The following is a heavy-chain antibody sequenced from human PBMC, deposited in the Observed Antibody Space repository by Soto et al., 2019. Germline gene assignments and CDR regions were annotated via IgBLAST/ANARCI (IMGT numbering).Heavy chain of an antibody. D-gene: IGHD2-2*01. CDR2: IYLNDDK. J-gene: IGHJ5*02. CDR1: WFSLTTSVVG. Sequence: VSGPTRLNPTHTLTLTCSFAWFSLTTSVVGVGWIRHPPGKALEWLALIYLNDDKRYSPSLRGRLTITKDTSKNQVVLAMTNMDPVDTATYYCAHHTITPATNWFDPWGLGTLVTVS. CDR3: AHHTITPATNWFDP. V-gene: IGHV2-5*01.